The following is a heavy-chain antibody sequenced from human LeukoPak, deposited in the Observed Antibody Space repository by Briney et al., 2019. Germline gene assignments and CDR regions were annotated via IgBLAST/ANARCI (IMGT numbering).Heavy chain of an antibody. CDR2: ISGSGGST. CDR3: ARGITYYDFWSGYYYYYYMDV. CDR1: GFTFSSYA. D-gene: IGHD3-3*01. Sequence: GGSLRLSCAASGFTFSSYAMSWVRQAPGKGLEWVSAISGSGGSTYYADSVKGRFTISRDNSKNTLYLQMNSLRAEDTAVYYCARGITYYDFWSGYYYYYYMDVWGKGTTVTVSS. J-gene: IGHJ6*03. V-gene: IGHV3-23*01.